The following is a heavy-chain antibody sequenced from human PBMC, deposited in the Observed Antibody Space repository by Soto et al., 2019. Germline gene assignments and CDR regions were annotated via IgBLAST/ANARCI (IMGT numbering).Heavy chain of an antibody. CDR1: GGSFSCYY. CDR3: ARVGGEVLAPIDY. CDR2: INQSGST. D-gene: IGHD2-15*01. V-gene: IGHV4-34*01. Sequence: PSETRSLTWAVYGGSFSCYYWAWVSQPPGKGLEWIGEINQSGSTNYKSSLKRRVTISIDTSKNQFSLRLTSVTAADTAVYYCARVGGEVLAPIDYWGQGTLVTVSS. J-gene: IGHJ4*02.